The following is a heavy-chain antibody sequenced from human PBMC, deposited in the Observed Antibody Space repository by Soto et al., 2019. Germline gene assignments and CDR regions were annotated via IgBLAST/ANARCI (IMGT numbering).Heavy chain of an antibody. D-gene: IGHD3-10*01. Sequence: ASVKVSCKASGYTFTSYGISWVRQAPGQGLEWMGWISAYNGNTNYAQKLQGRVTMTTDTSTSTAYMELRSLRSDDTAVYYCARDSTTMPKIQSSGSEFDYWGQGTLVTVSS. CDR2: ISAYNGNT. J-gene: IGHJ4*02. CDR1: GYTFTSYG. V-gene: IGHV1-18*01. CDR3: ARDSTTMPKIQSSGSEFDY.